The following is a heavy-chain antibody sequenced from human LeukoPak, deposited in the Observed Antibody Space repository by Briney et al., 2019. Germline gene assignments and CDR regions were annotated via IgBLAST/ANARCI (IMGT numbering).Heavy chain of an antibody. V-gene: IGHV1-18*01. CDR2: ISAYNGNT. CDR3: AIRIAAAGNYHYGMDV. D-gene: IGHD6-13*01. Sequence: ASVKVSCKASGYTFTSYGISWVRQAPGQGLEWMGWISAYNGNTNYAQKLQGRVTMTTDTSTSTAYMELRSLRSDDTAVYYCAIRIAAAGNYHYGMDVWGQGTTVTVSS. J-gene: IGHJ6*02. CDR1: GYTFTSYG.